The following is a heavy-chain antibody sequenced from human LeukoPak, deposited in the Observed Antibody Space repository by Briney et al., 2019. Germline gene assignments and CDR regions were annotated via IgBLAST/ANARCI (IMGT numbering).Heavy chain of an antibody. V-gene: IGHV4-34*01. D-gene: IGHD6-13*01. J-gene: IGHJ4*02. CDR2: INHSGST. CDR1: GGSFSGYY. CDR3: ARAGYSSSWSGNTFPFFY. Sequence: SETLSLTCAVYGGSFSGYYWSWIRQPPGKGLEWIGEINHSGSTNYNPSLKGRVTISVDTSKNQFSLKLSFVTAADTAVYYCARAGYSSSWSGNTFPFFYWGQGTLVTVSS.